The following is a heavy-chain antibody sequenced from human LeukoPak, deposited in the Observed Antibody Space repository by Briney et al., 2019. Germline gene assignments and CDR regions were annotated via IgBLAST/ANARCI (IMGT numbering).Heavy chain of an antibody. CDR2: IKQDGSEK. CDR3: AGKGPMVGAPYYYYMDV. D-gene: IGHD1-26*01. Sequence: PGGSLRLSCAASGFTFSSYWMSWVRQAPGKGLEWVANIKQDGSEKYYVDSVKGRFTISRDNAKNSLYLQMNSLRAEDTAVYYCAGKGPMVGAPYYYYMDVWGKGTTVTVSS. V-gene: IGHV3-7*01. CDR1: GFTFSSYW. J-gene: IGHJ6*03.